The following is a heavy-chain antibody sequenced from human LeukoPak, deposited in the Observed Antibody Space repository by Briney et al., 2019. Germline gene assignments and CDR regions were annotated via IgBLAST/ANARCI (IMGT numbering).Heavy chain of an antibody. CDR3: ARGNSSGYHYRDYFDY. Sequence: SETPSLTCTVSGGSISSSSYYWGWIRQPPGKGLEWIGSIYYSGSTYYNPSLKSRVTISVDTSKNQFSLKLSSVTAADTAVYYCARGNSSGYHYRDYFDYWGQGTLVTVS. D-gene: IGHD3-22*01. J-gene: IGHJ4*02. V-gene: IGHV4-39*07. CDR1: GGSISSSSYY. CDR2: IYYSGST.